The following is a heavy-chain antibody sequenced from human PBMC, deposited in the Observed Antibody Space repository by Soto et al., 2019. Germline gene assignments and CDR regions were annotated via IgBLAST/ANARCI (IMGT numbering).Heavy chain of an antibody. V-gene: IGHV3-30*18. Sequence: GGSLRLSCAAAGFTFSNYAMHWVRQAPGKGLEWVAVISYDGSNKYYADSVKGRFTISRDNSKNTLYLQMNSLRAEDTAVYYCAKSGGYYGSGSYTLDYWGQGTLVTVSS. CDR1: GFTFSNYA. J-gene: IGHJ4*02. CDR2: ISYDGSNK. CDR3: AKSGGYYGSGSYTLDY. D-gene: IGHD3-10*01.